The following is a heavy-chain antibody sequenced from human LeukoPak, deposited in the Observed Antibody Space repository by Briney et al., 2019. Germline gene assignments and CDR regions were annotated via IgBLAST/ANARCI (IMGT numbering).Heavy chain of an antibody. Sequence: GGSLRLSCAASGFTLSNYWMSWVRQAPGKGLEWVANIKQDGSKLSYVDSVKGRFTISRDNAKNSLYLQMNSLRAEDTAVYYCARDHSSSSWYPADDAFDIWGQGTMVTVSS. J-gene: IGHJ3*02. V-gene: IGHV3-7*01. D-gene: IGHD6-13*01. CDR2: IKQDGSKL. CDR1: GFTLSNYW. CDR3: ARDHSSSSWYPADDAFDI.